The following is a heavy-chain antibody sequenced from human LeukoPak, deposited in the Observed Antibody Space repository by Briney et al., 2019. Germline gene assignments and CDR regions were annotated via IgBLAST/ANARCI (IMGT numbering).Heavy chain of an antibody. J-gene: IGHJ4*02. Sequence: TSETLSLTCTVSGGSISSYYWSWIRQPPGKGLEWIGYMYYSGSTNYNPSLKSRVTISVDTSKNRFSLKLSSVTAADTAAYYCASLYSGSYDTGSFDYFNYWGQGTLVTVSS. CDR1: GGSISSYY. D-gene: IGHD1-26*01. V-gene: IGHV4-59*01. CDR2: MYYSGST. CDR3: ASLYSGSYDTGSFDYFNY.